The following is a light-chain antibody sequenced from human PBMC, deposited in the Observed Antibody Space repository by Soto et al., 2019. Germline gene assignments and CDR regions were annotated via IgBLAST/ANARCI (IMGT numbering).Light chain of an antibody. CDR3: AAWDDSLNGRV. Sequence: QAVVTQPPSVSGAPGQRVTISCTGSSSNIGAGYHVNWYQQLPGTAPKLLIYYDNLRPSGVPDRISGSKSGTSASLAISGLQSDDEADYYCAAWDDSLNGRVFGTGTKLTVL. J-gene: IGLJ1*01. V-gene: IGLV1-44*01. CDR1: SSNIGAGYH. CDR2: YDN.